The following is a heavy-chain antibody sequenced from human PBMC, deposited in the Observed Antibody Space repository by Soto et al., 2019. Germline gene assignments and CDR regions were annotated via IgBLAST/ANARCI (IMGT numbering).Heavy chain of an antibody. V-gene: IGHV4-39*01. CDR3: AGQLYAQWLVGGYYFDY. J-gene: IGHJ4*02. Sequence: SETLSLTCTVSGGSISSSSYYWGWIRQPPGKGLEWIGSIYYSGSTYYNPSLKSRVTISVDTSKNQFSLKLSSVTAADTAVYYCAGQLYAQWLVGGYYFDYWGQGTLVTVSS. CDR2: IYYSGST. D-gene: IGHD6-19*01. CDR1: GGSISSSSYY.